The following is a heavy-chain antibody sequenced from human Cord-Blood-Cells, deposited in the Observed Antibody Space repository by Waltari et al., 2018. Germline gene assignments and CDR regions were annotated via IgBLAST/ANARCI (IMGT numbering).Heavy chain of an antibody. D-gene: IGHD3-10*01. CDR3: AREGGRITMVRGVIIHY. V-gene: IGHV1-2*02. Sequence: QVQLVQSGAEVKKPGASVKVSCKASGYTFTGYYMHGVRQAPGQGLEWMGWINPNSGGTNYAQKFQGRVTMTRDTSISTAYMELSRLRSDDTAVYYCAREGGRITMVRGVIIHYWGQGTLVTVSS. CDR2: INPNSGGT. CDR1: GYTFTGYY. J-gene: IGHJ4*02.